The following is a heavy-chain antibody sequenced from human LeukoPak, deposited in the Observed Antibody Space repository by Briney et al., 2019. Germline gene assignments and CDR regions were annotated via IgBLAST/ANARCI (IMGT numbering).Heavy chain of an antibody. J-gene: IGHJ4*02. CDR1: GFTFSSYS. D-gene: IGHD6-19*01. CDR3: ARERVADSDY. Sequence: GGSLRLSCVASGFTFSSYSMNWVRQAPGKGLEWVSYISSSGSTIYYADSVKGRFTISRDNAKNSLYLQMNSLRAEDTAVYYCARERVADSDYWGQGTLVTVSS. CDR2: ISSSGSTI. V-gene: IGHV3-48*04.